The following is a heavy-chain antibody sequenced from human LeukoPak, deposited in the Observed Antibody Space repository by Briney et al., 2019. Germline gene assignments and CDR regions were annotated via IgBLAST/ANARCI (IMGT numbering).Heavy chain of an antibody. CDR3: ATYRQVLLPFES. CDR1: GFTFSTFA. D-gene: IGHD5-18*01. CDR2: IFPSGGEI. V-gene: IGHV3-23*01. J-gene: IGHJ4*02. Sequence: GGSLRLSCAASGFTFSTFAMIWLRQPPGKGLEWVSSIFPSGGEIHYADSVRGRFTISRDNSKSTLSLQMNSLRVEDTAIYYCATYRQVLLPFESWGQGTLVTVSS.